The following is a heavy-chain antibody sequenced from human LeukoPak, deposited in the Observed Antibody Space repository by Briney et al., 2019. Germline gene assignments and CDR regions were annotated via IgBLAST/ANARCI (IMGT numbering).Heavy chain of an antibody. J-gene: IGHJ5*02. CDR2: ISYDGSNK. D-gene: IGHD5-12*01. Sequence: GRALRLSCAASGFTFSSYAMHWVRQAPGKGLEWVAVISYDGSNKYYADSVKGRFTISRDNSKNTLYLQMNSLRAEGTAVYYCARDPRGYSGYDSPWFDPWGQGTLVTVSS. CDR1: GFTFSSYA. CDR3: ARDPRGYSGYDSPWFDP. V-gene: IGHV3-30*04.